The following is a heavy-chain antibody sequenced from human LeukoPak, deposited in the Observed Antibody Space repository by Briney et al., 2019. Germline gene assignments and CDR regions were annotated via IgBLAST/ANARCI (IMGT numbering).Heavy chain of an antibody. CDR1: GFTFSSYA. J-gene: IGHJ3*02. CDR2: ISYDGSNK. D-gene: IGHD3-22*01. CDR3: AREAIVVVLVRAFDI. Sequence: PGGSLRLSCAASGFTFSSYAMHWVRQAPGKGLEWVAVISYDGSNKYYADSVKGRFTISRDNSKNTLYLQMNSLRAEDTAVYYCAREAIVVVLVRAFDIWGQGTMVTVSS. V-gene: IGHV3-30-3*01.